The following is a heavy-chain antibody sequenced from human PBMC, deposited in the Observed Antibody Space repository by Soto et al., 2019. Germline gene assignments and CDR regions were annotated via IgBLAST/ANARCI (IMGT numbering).Heavy chain of an antibody. CDR1: GFTFSTYT. CDR3: ARLSYNRALDF. CDR2: ISRSSNYI. J-gene: IGHJ4*02. V-gene: IGHV3-21*01. D-gene: IGHD1-1*01. Sequence: EVRLVESGGGLVKPGGSLTLSCVASGFTFSTYTINWVRQAPGKGLEWVSSISRSSNYIYYADSIRGRFTVSRDNANNSLYLQMNSLRAEDTAVYYCARLSYNRALDFWGQGTLVTVSS.